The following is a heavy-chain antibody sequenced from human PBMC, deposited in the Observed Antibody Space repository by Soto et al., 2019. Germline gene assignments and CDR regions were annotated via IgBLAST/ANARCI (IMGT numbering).Heavy chain of an antibody. J-gene: IGHJ6*02. V-gene: IGHV6-1*01. CDR3: ARALYHYDSSGYAYQDYGMDV. CDR1: GDSVSSNSAA. Sequence: PSQTLSLTCAISGDSVSSNSAAWNWIRRSPSRGLEWLGRTYYRSKWYNDYAVSVKSRITINPDTSKNQFSLQLNSVTPEDTAVYYCARALYHYDSSGYAYQDYGMDVWGQGTTVTVSS. CDR2: TYYRSKWYN. D-gene: IGHD3-22*01.